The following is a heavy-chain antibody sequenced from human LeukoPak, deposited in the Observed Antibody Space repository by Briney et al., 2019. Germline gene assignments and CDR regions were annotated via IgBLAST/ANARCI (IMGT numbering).Heavy chain of an antibody. V-gene: IGHV4-59*01. CDR3: AREYDY. CDR2: IYYSGST. Sequence: PSETLSLTCTVSGGSISSYYWSWIRQPPGKGLEWIGYIYYSGSTNDNPSLKSRVTISVDTSKNQFSLTLNSVTAADTAVYYCAREYDYWGLGTLVTVSS. CDR1: GGSISSYY. J-gene: IGHJ4*01.